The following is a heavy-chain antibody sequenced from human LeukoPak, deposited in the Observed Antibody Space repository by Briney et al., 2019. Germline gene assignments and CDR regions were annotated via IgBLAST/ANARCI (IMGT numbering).Heavy chain of an antibody. CDR1: GFTFSSYG. J-gene: IGHJ4*02. Sequence: GGSLRLSCAASGFTFSSYGMHWVRQAPGKGLEWVAVISYDGSNKYYADSVKGRFTISRDNSKNTLYLQMNSLRAEDTAVYYCAKSGTTMTNYYSVYWGRGTLVTVSS. V-gene: IGHV3-30*18. D-gene: IGHD1-26*01. CDR2: ISYDGSNK. CDR3: AKSGTTMTNYYSVY.